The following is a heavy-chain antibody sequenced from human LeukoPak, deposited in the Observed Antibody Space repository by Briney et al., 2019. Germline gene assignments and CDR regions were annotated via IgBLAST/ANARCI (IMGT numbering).Heavy chain of an antibody. D-gene: IGHD2-15*01. J-gene: IGHJ3*02. CDR2: IDYSGST. CDR1: GGSVRSGSYY. Sequence: SETLSLTCTVSGGSVRSGSYYWSWIRQPPGKGLEWIGYIDYSGSTNYNPSLKSRVTISVDTSKNQFSLKLSSVTAADTAVYYCARFKGRGGSSRTSKDAFDIWGQGTMVTVSS. V-gene: IGHV4-61*01. CDR3: ARFKGRGGSSRTSKDAFDI.